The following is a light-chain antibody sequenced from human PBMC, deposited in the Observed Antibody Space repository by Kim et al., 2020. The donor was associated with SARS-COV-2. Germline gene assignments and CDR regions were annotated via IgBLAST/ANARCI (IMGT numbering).Light chain of an antibody. CDR3: LLYYGATLPRI. V-gene: IGLV7-43*01. CDR2: STS. J-gene: IGLJ2*01. CDR1: TRSVTGTHY. Sequence: TIALPCASGTRSVTGTHYTICFQQKPGQPPRALIYSTSNRHSWTTARFSGSLLGGKAALTLSGVQPEDEATYYCLLYYGATLPRIFGGGTQLTVL.